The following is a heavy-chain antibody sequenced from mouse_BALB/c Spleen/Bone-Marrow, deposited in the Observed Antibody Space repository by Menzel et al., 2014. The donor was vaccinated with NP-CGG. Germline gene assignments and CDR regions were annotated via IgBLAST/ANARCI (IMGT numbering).Heavy chain of an antibody. CDR1: GFNIKDTY. V-gene: IGHV14-3*02. D-gene: IGHD1-1*01. CDR2: IDPANGNT. Sequence: EVQGVESGAELVKPGASVKLSCTASGFNIKDTYMHWVKQRPEQGLEWIGRIDPANGNTKYDPKFQGKATITADTSSNTAYLQLNSLTSEDTAVYYCARSYGSSPFGYWGQGTPLTVSS. CDR3: ARSYGSSPFGY. J-gene: IGHJ2*01.